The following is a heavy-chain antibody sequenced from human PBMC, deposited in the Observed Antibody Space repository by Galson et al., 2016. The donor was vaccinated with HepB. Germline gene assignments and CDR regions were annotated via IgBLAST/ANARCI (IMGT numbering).Heavy chain of an antibody. D-gene: IGHD4-17*01. CDR2: IGTAGDT. CDR1: GFTFRNYD. J-gene: IGHJ3*01. CDR3: ARDGGDYNDIAWALDL. V-gene: IGHV3-13*01. Sequence: SLRLSCAASGFTFRNYDMHWVRQATGKGLEWVSNIGTAGDTYYADSVKGRFTISRDTAKNTLYLQTNRLRAGDTAVYYCARDGGDYNDIAWALDLWGQGTLVTVSS.